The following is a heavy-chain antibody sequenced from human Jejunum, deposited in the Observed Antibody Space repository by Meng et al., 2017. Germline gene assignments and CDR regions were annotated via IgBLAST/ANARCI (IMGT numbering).Heavy chain of an antibody. CDR3: AKDRKPDGLWPIDY. D-gene: IGHD4-17*01. CDR1: GFTFSDYP. J-gene: IGHJ4*02. CDR2: LTTTTA. V-gene: IGHV3-23*01. Sequence: GESLKISCAASGFTFSDYPLSWVRQAPGKGLEWVSSLTTTTAYYAETVKGRFTISRDNSRKTLYLQMNSLRAEDAAIYYCAKDRKPDGLWPIDYWGQGTVVTVSS.